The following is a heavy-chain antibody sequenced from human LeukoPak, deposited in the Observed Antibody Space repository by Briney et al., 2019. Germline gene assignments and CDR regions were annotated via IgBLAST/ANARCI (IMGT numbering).Heavy chain of an antibody. D-gene: IGHD5-24*01. J-gene: IGHJ4*02. V-gene: IGHV1-8*01. CDR2: MNPNSGNT. CDR1: GSIFTTYD. CDR3: ARAPRGGDNQETDY. Sequence: ASVKVSCKAAGSIFTTYDINWVRQATGQGLEWMGWMNPNSGNTGYAQKFQGRVTMTRNTSINIAYMELSSLRSEDTAVYDCARAPRGGDNQETDYWGQGTLVTVSS.